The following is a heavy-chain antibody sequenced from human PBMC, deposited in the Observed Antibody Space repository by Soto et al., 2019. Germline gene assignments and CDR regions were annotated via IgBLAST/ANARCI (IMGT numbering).Heavy chain of an antibody. CDR1: GGPVTSGNSY. J-gene: IGHJ5*02. CDR3: ARKVGWFDP. V-gene: IGHV4-61*01. Sequence: QVQLQESGPGLVKPSETLSLTCTVSGGPVTSGNSYWSWIRQPPGKGLEWIGYAYYTGSANYNPSLKSPVNISVDTSMQQFSLKMNSVTAADTAVYYCARKVGWFDPWGQGTLVTVSS. CDR2: AYYTGSA.